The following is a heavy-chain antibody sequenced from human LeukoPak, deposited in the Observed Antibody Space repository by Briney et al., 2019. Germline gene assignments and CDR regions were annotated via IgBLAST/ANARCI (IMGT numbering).Heavy chain of an antibody. Sequence: SVKVSCKASGGTFSIYAISWVRQAPGQGLEWMGGIIPIFGTANYAQKFQGRVTITADESTSAAYMELSSLRSEDTAVYYCARLEVAGTSVYYYYGMDVWGQGTTVTVSS. CDR2: IIPIFGTA. J-gene: IGHJ6*02. V-gene: IGHV1-69*13. CDR3: ARLEVAGTSVYYYYGMDV. CDR1: GGTFSIYA. D-gene: IGHD6-19*01.